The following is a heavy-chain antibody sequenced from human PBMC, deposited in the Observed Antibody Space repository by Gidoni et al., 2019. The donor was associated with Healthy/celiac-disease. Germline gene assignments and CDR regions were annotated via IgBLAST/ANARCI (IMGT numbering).Heavy chain of an antibody. V-gene: IGHV4-61*02. CDR1: GGSISSGSYY. D-gene: IGHD6-13*01. CDR2: IYTSGST. Sequence: VQLQHLRPGIQKPSQTLSLTCTVSGGSISSGSYYWSWIRQPAGKGLEWIGRIYTSGSTNYNPSLKSRVTISVDTSKNQFSLKLSSVTAADTAVYYCARERQLVLGGWFDPWGQGTLVTVSS. CDR3: ARERQLVLGGWFDP. J-gene: IGHJ5*02.